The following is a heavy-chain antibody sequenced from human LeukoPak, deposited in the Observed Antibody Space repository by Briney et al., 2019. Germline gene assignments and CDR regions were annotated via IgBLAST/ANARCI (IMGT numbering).Heavy chain of an antibody. D-gene: IGHD5-24*01. Sequence: GGSLRLSCAASGFTFSSYSMNWVRQAPGKGLEWVSYISSSGSFINNADSVKGRFTISRDNAKNSLYLQMNSLRAEDTAVYYCARDYNYAFDIWGQGTMVTVSS. CDR2: ISSSGSFI. J-gene: IGHJ3*02. CDR3: ARDYNYAFDI. CDR1: GFTFSSYS. V-gene: IGHV3-48*01.